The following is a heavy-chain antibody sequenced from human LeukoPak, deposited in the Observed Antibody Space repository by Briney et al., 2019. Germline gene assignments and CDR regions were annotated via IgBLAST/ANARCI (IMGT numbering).Heavy chain of an antibody. Sequence: SQTLSLTCTVSGGSISSGGYYWSWIRQLPGKGLECIGFIYYSGSTFYNPSLKSRVTISIDTSKNQFSLKLSSVTAADTAVYYCAREGGPYRPLDYSGQGTLVTVSS. V-gene: IGHV4-31*03. CDR2: IYYSGST. CDR1: GGSISSGGYY. CDR3: AREGGPYRPLDY. J-gene: IGHJ4*02.